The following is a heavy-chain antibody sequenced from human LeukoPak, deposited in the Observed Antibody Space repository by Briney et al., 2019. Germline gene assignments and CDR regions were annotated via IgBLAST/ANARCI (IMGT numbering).Heavy chain of an antibody. J-gene: IGHJ4*02. CDR2: IYYSGST. Sequence: SETLSFTCTVSGGSISSYYWSWIRQPPGKGLEWIGYIYYSGSTNYNPSLKSRVTISVDTSKNQFSLKLSSVTAADTAVYYCASAQQLVFFDYWGQGTLVTVSS. V-gene: IGHV4-59*12. CDR1: GGSISSYY. CDR3: ASAQQLVFFDY. D-gene: IGHD6-13*01.